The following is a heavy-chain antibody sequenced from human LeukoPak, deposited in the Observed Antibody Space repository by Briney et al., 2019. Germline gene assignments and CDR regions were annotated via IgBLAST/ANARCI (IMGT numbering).Heavy chain of an antibody. Sequence: SGGSLRLSCATSGFTFSDYYMNWVRQAPGKGLKWVSYTISSSSTIYYADSVKGRFTISRDNAKNSLYLQMNSLRAEDTGAYYCARLAHDAFDIWGQGTLVTVSS. V-gene: IGHV3-48*01. J-gene: IGHJ3*02. D-gene: IGHD2-15*01. CDR2: TISSSSTI. CDR1: GFTFSDYY. CDR3: ARLAHDAFDI.